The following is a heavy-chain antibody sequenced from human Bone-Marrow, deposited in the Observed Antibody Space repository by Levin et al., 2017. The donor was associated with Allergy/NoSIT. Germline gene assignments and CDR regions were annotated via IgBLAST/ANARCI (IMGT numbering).Heavy chain of an antibody. CDR3: ARVGYGSGSYYFGY. CDR2: INWNGGST. Sequence: GGSLRLSCAASGFTFDDHGMSWVRQAPGKGLEWVSGINWNGGSTGYADPVKGRFTISRDNAKNSLYLQMNSLRAEDTALYYCARVGYGSGSYYFGYWGQGTLVTVSS. CDR1: GFTFDDHG. V-gene: IGHV3-20*04. D-gene: IGHD3-10*01. J-gene: IGHJ4*02.